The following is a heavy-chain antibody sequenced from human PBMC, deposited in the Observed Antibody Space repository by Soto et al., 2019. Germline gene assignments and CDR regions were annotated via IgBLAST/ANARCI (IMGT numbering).Heavy chain of an antibody. CDR2: IWYDGSNK. V-gene: IGHV3-33*01. CDR3: ARETVHTTVTKIVGYHAFDI. CDR1: GFTFSSYG. J-gene: IGHJ3*02. D-gene: IGHD4-17*01. Sequence: GGSLRLSCAASGFTFSSYGMHWIRQAPGKGLEWVAVIWYDGSNKYYADSVKGRFTISRDNSKNTLYLQMNSLRAEDTAVYYCARETVHTTVTKIVGYHAFDIWGQGTMVTVSS.